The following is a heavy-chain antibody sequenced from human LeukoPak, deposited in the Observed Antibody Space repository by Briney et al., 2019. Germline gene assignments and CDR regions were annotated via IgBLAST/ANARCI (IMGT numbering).Heavy chain of an antibody. D-gene: IGHD3-10*01. CDR2: IYYSGST. CDR3: ARRVSYGSGRYYYYYMDV. J-gene: IGHJ6*03. V-gene: IGHV4-59*08. Sequence: PSETLSLTCTVSGGSISSYYWSWIRQPPGKGLEWIGYIYYSGSTNYNPSLKSRVTISVDTSKNQFSLKLSSVTAADTAVYYCARRVSYGSGRYYYYYMDVWGKGTTVTISS. CDR1: GGSISSYY.